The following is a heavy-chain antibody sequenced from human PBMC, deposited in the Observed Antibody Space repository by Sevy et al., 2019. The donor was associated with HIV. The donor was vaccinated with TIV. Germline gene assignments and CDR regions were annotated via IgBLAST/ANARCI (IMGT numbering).Heavy chain of an antibody. CDR3: AREGLGGFYSSLDR. D-gene: IGHD3-22*01. CDR1: GFTFTTYD. Sequence: GSLRLSCAASGFTFTTYDMTWVRQAPGKGLEWISYISSSANDIKYADSVKGRFTISRYNARNSLYLAMGSLRAEDTAVYYCAREGLGGFYSSLDRWGQGTLVTVSS. CDR2: ISSSANDI. V-gene: IGHV3-48*03. J-gene: IGHJ5*02.